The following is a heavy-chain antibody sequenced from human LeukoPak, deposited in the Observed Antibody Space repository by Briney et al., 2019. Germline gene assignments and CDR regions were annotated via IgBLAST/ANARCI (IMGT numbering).Heavy chain of an antibody. V-gene: IGHV4-39*07. J-gene: IGHJ6*03. Sequence: SETLSLTCTVSGGSISSSSYYWGWIRQPPGKGLEWIGSIYYSGSTYYNPSLKSRVTISVDTSKNQLSLKLTSVTAADTAVYYCARDLVVVVPAATTRPYYYYYYMDVWGKGTTVTVSS. CDR3: ARDLVVVVPAATTRPYYYYYYMDV. CDR1: GGSISSSSYY. D-gene: IGHD2-2*01. CDR2: IYYSGST.